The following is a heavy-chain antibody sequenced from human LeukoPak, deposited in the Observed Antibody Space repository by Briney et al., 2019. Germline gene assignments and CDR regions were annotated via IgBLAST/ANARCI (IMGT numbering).Heavy chain of an antibody. CDR3: ARDYYGSESLPAY. J-gene: IGHJ4*02. Sequence: GASVKVSCKASGYMFANYGISWVRQAPGQGLEWMGWISPNNADTKTAHTMKGRVTMAADTSTGTAYMELRSLRSDDTAVYYCARDYYGSESLPAYWGQGTLVTVSS. CDR2: ISPNNADT. D-gene: IGHD3-10*01. V-gene: IGHV1-18*01. CDR1: GYMFANYG.